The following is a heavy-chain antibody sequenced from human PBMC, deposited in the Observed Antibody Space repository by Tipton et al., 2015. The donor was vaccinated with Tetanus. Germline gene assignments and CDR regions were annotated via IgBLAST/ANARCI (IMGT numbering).Heavy chain of an antibody. CDR1: GVSVRSYY. D-gene: IGHD6-13*01. J-gene: IGHJ4*02. CDR2: VIYDGTS. CDR3: AGVTAQRTELYFDH. V-gene: IGHV4-59*02. Sequence: TLSLTCTVSGVSVRSYYWSWIRQSPDKGLEWLGDVIYDGTSYYNPSLKSRVTISMDRSKNQISLQLTSVTAADTAVYFCAGVTAQRTELYFDHWGQGTLVTVSS.